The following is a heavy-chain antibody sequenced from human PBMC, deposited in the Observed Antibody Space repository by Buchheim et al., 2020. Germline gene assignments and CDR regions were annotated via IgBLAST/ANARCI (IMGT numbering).Heavy chain of an antibody. CDR3: ARDYYYDSSGYYFRTYYWYFDL. Sequence: EVQLVESGGGVVRPGGSLRLSCAASGFTFDDYGMSWVRQAPGKGLEWVSGINWNGGSTGYADSWKGRFTISRDNAKHSLYLQMNSLRAEDTALYYCARDYYYDSSGYYFRTYYWYFDLWGRGTL. V-gene: IGHV3-20*04. CDR1: GFTFDDYG. CDR2: INWNGGST. J-gene: IGHJ2*01. D-gene: IGHD3-22*01.